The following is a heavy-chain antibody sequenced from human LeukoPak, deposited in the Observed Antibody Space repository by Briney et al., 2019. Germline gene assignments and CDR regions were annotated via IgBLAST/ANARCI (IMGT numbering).Heavy chain of an antibody. V-gene: IGHV3-23*01. J-gene: IGHJ4*02. CDR1: GFTFSSLA. Sequence: GGSLRLSCTASGFTFSSLAMSWVRQAPGKGLQWASGIIASGGSTYYIDSVKGRFTISRDNSKNTLYLHMNNLRVEDAAVHYCAKDSGVTMIRGVIFYFDGWGQGTLVTVSS. CDR2: IIASGGST. D-gene: IGHD3-10*01. CDR3: AKDSGVTMIRGVIFYFDG.